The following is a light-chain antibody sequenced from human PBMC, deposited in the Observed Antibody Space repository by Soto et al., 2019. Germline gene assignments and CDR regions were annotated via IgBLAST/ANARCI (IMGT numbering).Light chain of an antibody. CDR1: SSDVGGYNY. CDR3: TSYAGSNIPV. V-gene: IGLV2-8*01. J-gene: IGLJ2*01. Sequence: QSVLTQPPSASGSPGQSVTISCTGTSSDVGGYNYVSWYQQHPGKAPKLMIYEVIKRPSGVPDRFSGSRSGNTASLTVSGLQAEDVADYYCTSYAGSNIPVFGGGTKVTVL. CDR2: EVI.